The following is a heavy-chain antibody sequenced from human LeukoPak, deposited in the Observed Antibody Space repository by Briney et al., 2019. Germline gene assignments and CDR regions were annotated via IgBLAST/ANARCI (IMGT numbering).Heavy chain of an antibody. CDR2: INPSTGGT. V-gene: IGHV1-2*02. D-gene: IGHD2-21*02. CDR3: ARQYCGGDCYNP. J-gene: IGHJ5*02. Sequence: ASVEVSCKASGYTFTTYYMHWVRQAPGQGLQWMGWINPSTGGTKYAENFQGRVTMTRDTSITTAYMELSRLTSDDTGVYYCARQYCGGDCYNPWGQGTLVIVAS. CDR1: GYTFTTYY.